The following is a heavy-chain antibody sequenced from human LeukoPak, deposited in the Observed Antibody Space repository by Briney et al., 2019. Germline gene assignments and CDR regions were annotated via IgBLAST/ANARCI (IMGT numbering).Heavy chain of an antibody. CDR1: GGSISSSY. CDR2: IYYSGST. J-gene: IGHJ4*02. CDR3: ARHYDSSGYWYYFDY. V-gene: IGHV4-59*08. D-gene: IGHD3-22*01. Sequence: PSETLSLTCTVAGGSISSSYWSWIRQPPGKGLEWIGYIYYSGSTTYNPSLKSRVTISVDTSKNQFSLKLSSVTAADTAVYYCARHYDSSGYWYYFDYWGQGTLVTVSS.